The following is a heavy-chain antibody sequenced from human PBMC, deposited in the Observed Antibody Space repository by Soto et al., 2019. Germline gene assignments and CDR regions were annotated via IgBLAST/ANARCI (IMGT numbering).Heavy chain of an antibody. CDR3: ARDKRWFGELLYYYYGMDV. D-gene: IGHD3-10*01. Sequence: LSLTCAVSGYSISSGYYWGWIRQPPGKGLEWIGSIYHSGSTYYNPSLKSRVTISVDTSKNQFSLKLSSVTAADTAVYYCARDKRWFGELLYYYYGMDVWGQGTTVTVSS. J-gene: IGHJ6*02. CDR2: IYHSGST. V-gene: IGHV4-38-2*02. CDR1: GYSISSGYY.